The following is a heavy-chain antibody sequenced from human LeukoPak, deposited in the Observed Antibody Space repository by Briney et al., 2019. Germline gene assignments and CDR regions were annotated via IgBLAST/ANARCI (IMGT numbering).Heavy chain of an antibody. Sequence: SVKVSCKASGGTFSSYAISWVRQAPGQGLEWMGGIIPIYGTANYAQKFQGRVTITADESTSTAYMELSSLRSEDTAVYYCARVGCSGGSCYPNYYYYGMDVWGQGTTVTVSS. CDR2: IIPIYGTA. J-gene: IGHJ6*02. V-gene: IGHV1-69*13. CDR1: GGTFSSYA. CDR3: ARVGCSGGSCYPNYYYYGMDV. D-gene: IGHD2-15*01.